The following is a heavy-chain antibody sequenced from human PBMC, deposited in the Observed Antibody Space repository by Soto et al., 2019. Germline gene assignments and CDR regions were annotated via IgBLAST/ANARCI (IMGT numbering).Heavy chain of an antibody. Sequence: SETLSLTCAVSGDSISGYNWWSWVRQPPGKGLEWIGSRYFSGSTYYNPSLKSRVTISVDMSKNQFFLKLNSVTAADTAVYYCVFMPGYWGQGTLVTVSS. D-gene: IGHD2-2*01. J-gene: IGHJ4*02. CDR2: RYFSGST. CDR3: VFMPGY. V-gene: IGHV4-4*02. CDR1: GDSISGYNW.